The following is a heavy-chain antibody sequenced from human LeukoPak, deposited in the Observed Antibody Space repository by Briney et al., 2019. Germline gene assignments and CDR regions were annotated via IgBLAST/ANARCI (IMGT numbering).Heavy chain of an antibody. Sequence: PGGSLRLSCAASGFTVSSNYMSWVRQAPGKGLEWVSVIYSGGSTYYADSVKGRFTISRDNSKNTLYLRMNSLRAEDTAVYYCARDPGFDYFDYWGQGTLVTVSS. CDR2: IYSGGST. J-gene: IGHJ4*02. CDR1: GFTVSSNY. CDR3: ARDPGFDYFDY. V-gene: IGHV3-53*01. D-gene: IGHD1-14*01.